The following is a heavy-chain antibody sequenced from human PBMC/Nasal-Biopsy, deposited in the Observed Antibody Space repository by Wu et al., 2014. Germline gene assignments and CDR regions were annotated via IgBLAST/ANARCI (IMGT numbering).Heavy chain of an antibody. V-gene: IGHV3-48*01. J-gene: IGHJ4*02. D-gene: IGHD3-16*02. CDR3: ARDGWGYLLDN. CDR2: ITGSGDTT. Sequence: TLNTYWMHWVRQAPGNGLEWVSSITGSGDTTYYTESVKGRFTISRDNSKNSLYLQMNSLRAEDTAVYYCARDGWGYLLDNWGQGTLVTVSS. CDR1: TLNTYW.